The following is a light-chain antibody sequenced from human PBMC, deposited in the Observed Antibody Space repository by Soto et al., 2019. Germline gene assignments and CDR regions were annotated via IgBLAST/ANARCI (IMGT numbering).Light chain of an antibody. CDR2: GNS. V-gene: IGLV1-40*01. CDR3: QSYDSSLSGSV. CDR1: SSNIGSNT. Sequence: QSVLTQPPSASGTPGQSVTVSCSGSSSNIGSNTVTWYQQLPGTPPILLLYGNSNRPSGVPDRFSGSKSGTSASLAITGLQAEDEADYYCQSYDSSLSGSVFGGGTKLTVL. J-gene: IGLJ2*01.